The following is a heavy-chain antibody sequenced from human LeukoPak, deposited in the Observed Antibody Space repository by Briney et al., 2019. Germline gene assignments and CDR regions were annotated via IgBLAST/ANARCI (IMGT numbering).Heavy chain of an antibody. V-gene: IGHV3-21*01. CDR2: ISSSSSYI. CDR1: GFTFSSYS. D-gene: IGHD6-13*01. J-gene: IGHJ4*02. Sequence: GGSLRLSCAASGFTFSSYSMNWVRQAPGKGLEWLSSISSSSSYIYYADSVKGRFTISRDNAKNSLYLQMNSLRAEDTAVYYCARVLGEIAAAGTMDYWGQGTLVTVSS. CDR3: ARVLGEIAAAGTMDY.